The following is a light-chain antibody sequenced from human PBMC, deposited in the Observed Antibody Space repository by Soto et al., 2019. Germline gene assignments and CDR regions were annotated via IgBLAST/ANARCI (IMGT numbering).Light chain of an antibody. Sequence: DIQMTQSPSSLSAFVGDRVTITCRASQSIGNYLNWYQHKPGKAPNLLIYAASTLQSGVPSRFSGSGSGTDFTLTISSLQPEDSAIYYCQQSDTTPPLTFGGGAKVEI. CDR2: AAS. J-gene: IGKJ4*01. V-gene: IGKV1-39*01. CDR3: QQSDTTPPLT. CDR1: QSIGNY.